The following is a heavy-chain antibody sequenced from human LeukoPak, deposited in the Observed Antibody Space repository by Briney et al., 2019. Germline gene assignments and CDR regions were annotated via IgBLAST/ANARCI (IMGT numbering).Heavy chain of an antibody. CDR1: GFTFSSYW. Sequence: PGGSLRLSCAASGFTFSSYWMSWVRQAPGKGLEWVANIKQDGSEKYYVDSVKGRFTISRDNAKNSLYLQMNSLRAEDTAVYYCARVGYCSSTSCHRAFDIWGQGTMVTVSS. J-gene: IGHJ3*02. D-gene: IGHD2-2*01. CDR3: ARVGYCSSTSCHRAFDI. CDR2: IKQDGSEK. V-gene: IGHV3-7*01.